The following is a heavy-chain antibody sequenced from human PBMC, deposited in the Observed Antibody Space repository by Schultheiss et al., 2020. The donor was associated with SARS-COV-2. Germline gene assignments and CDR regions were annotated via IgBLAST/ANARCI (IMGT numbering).Heavy chain of an antibody. V-gene: IGHV3-33*01. CDR1: GFTFSSYG. Sequence: GGSLRLSCAASGFTFSSYGMHWVRQAPGKGLEWVAVIWYDGSNKYYADSVKGRFTISRDNAKNSLYLQMNSLRAEDTAVYFCARERIGLDYYDSRGDFDYWGQGTLVTVSS. D-gene: IGHD3-22*01. J-gene: IGHJ4*02. CDR3: ARERIGLDYYDSRGDFDY. CDR2: IWYDGSNK.